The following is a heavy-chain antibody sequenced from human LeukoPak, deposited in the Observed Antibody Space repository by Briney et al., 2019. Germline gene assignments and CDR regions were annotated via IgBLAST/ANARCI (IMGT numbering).Heavy chain of an antibody. CDR2: ISGSGGST. J-gene: IGHJ4*02. CDR3: AKEALITRVFDY. D-gene: IGHD3-16*01. CDR1: GFTFSSNA. V-gene: IGHV3-23*01. Sequence: AGGSLRLSSAASGFTFSSNAMSWVRQAPGKGLEWVSAISGSGGSTYYADSVKGRFTISRDNSKNTLYLQMNSLRAEDTAVYYCAKEALITRVFDYWGQGTLVTVSS.